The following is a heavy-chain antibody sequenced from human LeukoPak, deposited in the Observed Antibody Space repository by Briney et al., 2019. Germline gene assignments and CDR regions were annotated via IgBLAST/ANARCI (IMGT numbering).Heavy chain of an antibody. D-gene: IGHD6-19*01. V-gene: IGHV3-9*03. J-gene: IGHJ4*02. CDR2: ISWSTATI. CDR3: AKGGSNGWYADY. Sequence: PGMSLRLSCVVSGFKFDDYSMHWVRQVPGKGLEWVSGISWSTATITYADSVKGRFTISRDNAKNSLYLQMNRLRAEDMALYYCAKGGSNGWYADYWGQGTLVTVSS. CDR1: GFKFDDYS.